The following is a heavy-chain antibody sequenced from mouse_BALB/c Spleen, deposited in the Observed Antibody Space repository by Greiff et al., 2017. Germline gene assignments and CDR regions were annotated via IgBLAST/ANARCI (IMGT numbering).Heavy chain of an antibody. CDR3: ARRDYDEEGFAY. J-gene: IGHJ3*01. D-gene: IGHD2-4*01. V-gene: IGHV5-17*02. CDR2: ISSGSSTI. CDR1: GFTFSSFG. Sequence: EVKVEESGGGLVQPGGSRKLSCAASGFTFSSFGMHWVRQAPEKGLEWVAYISSGSSTIYYADTVKGRFTISRDNPKNTLFLQMTSLRSEDTAMYYCARRDYDEEGFAYWGQGTLVTVSA.